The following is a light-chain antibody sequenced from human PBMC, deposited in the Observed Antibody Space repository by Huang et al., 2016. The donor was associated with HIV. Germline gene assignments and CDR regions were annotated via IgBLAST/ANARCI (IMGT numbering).Light chain of an antibody. V-gene: IGKV2-28*01. J-gene: IGKJ5*01. CDR1: QSLLHSNGYNY. Sequence: DIVMTQSPLSLPVTPGEPASISCKSSQSLLHSNGYNYLDWYLQKPEQSPQLLISLGSNRASGVPDRFSGSGSGTDFTLKISRVESEDVGVYYCMQALETPITFGQGTRLEIK. CDR2: LGS. CDR3: MQALETPIT.